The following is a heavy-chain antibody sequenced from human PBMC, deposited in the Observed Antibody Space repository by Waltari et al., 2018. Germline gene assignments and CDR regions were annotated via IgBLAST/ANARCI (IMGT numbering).Heavy chain of an antibody. CDR3: ARSTTVWSGYYTSAAFDI. CDR1: GGSISSGGYY. Sequence: QVQLQESGPGLVKPSQTLSLTCTVSGGSISSGGYYWSWIRPPPGKGLEWIGYIYYSGSTYYNPSLKSRVTVSVDTSKNQFSLKLSSVTAADTAVYYCARSTTVWSGYYTSAAFDIWGQGTMVTVSS. CDR2: IYYSGST. V-gene: IGHV4-31*03. J-gene: IGHJ3*02. D-gene: IGHD3-3*01.